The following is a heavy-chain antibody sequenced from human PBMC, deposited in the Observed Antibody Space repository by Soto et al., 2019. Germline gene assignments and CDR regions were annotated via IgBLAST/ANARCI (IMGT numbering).Heavy chain of an antibody. Sequence: PGGSLRLSCAASGFTFSSYAMSWVRQAPGKGLEWVSAISSSGSTTYYADSVKGRFTISRDNSKNSLYLQMNSLRAEDTAVYYCARDKMRCRGGSCYSGNWFDPWGQGTLVTVSS. CDR1: GFTFSSYA. V-gene: IGHV3-23*01. CDR3: ARDKMRCRGGSCYSGNWFDP. J-gene: IGHJ5*02. CDR2: ISSSGSTT. D-gene: IGHD2-15*01.